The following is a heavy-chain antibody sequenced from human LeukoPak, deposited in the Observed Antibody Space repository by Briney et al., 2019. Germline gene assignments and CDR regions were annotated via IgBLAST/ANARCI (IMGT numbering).Heavy chain of an antibody. V-gene: IGHV5-51*01. Sequence: GESLKISCKGSGYSFTSYWIGWVRQMPGKGLEWMGIIYPGDSDTRYSPSFQGQVTISADKSISTAYLQWSSLKASDTAMYYCARVLVWLSKPFGFDPWGQGTLVTVSS. CDR3: ARVLVWLSKPFGFDP. D-gene: IGHD3-3*01. CDR2: IYPGDSDT. J-gene: IGHJ5*02. CDR1: GYSFTSYW.